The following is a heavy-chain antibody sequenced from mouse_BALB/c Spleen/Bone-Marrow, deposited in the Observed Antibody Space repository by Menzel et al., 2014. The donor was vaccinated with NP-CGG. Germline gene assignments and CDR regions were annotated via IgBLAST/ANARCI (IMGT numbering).Heavy chain of an antibody. Sequence: VQLKESGGGLVQSGGSLKLSCAASGFTFSSYGMSWVRQTPDKRLELVATINSNGGSTYYPDSVKGRFTISRDNAKNTLYLQMSSLKSEDTAMYYCARDDVWYAMDYWGQGTSVTVSS. CDR3: ARDDVWYAMDY. V-gene: IGHV5-6-3*01. J-gene: IGHJ4*01. CDR1: GFTFSSYG. CDR2: INSNGGST.